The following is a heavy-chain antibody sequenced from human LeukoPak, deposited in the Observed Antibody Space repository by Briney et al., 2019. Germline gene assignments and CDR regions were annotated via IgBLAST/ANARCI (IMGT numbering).Heavy chain of an antibody. CDR2: INHSGST. Sequence: SETLSLTCAVYGGSFSGYYWSWIRQPPGKGLEWTGEINHSGSTNYNPSLKSRVTTSVDTSKNQFSLKLSSVTAADTAVYYCARGPYLTGYSLGAFDIWGQGTMVTVSS. CDR3: ARGPYLTGYSLGAFDI. D-gene: IGHD3-9*01. J-gene: IGHJ3*02. V-gene: IGHV4-34*01. CDR1: GGSFSGYY.